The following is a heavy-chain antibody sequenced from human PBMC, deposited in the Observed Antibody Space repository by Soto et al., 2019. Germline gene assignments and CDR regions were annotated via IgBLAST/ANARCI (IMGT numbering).Heavy chain of an antibody. Sequence: SETLSLTCTVSGGSIINYYWTWIRQPAGKGLEWVGRIYSSGSASYNPSLKSQLSMSVDTSKNQFTLKLTSVTAADTALYYCARQTTYSSSWFDFWGHGTLVTVS. D-gene: IGHD6-13*01. CDR2: IYSSGSA. J-gene: IGHJ5*01. V-gene: IGHV4-4*07. CDR1: GGSIINYY. CDR3: ARQTTYSSSWFDF.